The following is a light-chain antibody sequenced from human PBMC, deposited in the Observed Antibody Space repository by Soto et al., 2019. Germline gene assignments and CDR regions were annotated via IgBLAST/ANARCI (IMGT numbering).Light chain of an antibody. CDR3: SSYTSSSTPYV. J-gene: IGLJ1*01. CDR2: DVT. Sequence: QSVLTHPASVSGSPGHSITISCTGTSSDVGGYNYVSWYQQHPVKAPKLMIYDVTNRPSGVSDRFSGSKSGNTASLTISGLQAEDEADYYCSSYTSSSTPYVFGTGTKVTVL. CDR1: SSDVGGYNY. V-gene: IGLV2-14*01.